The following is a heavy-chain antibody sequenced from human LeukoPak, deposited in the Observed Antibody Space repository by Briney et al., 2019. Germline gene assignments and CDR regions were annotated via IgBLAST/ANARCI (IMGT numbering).Heavy chain of an antibody. J-gene: IGHJ4*02. Sequence: ASVKVSCKASGGTFSSYAISWVRQAPGQGLEWMGGIIPIFGTANYAQKFQGRVTITADESTSTAYMELSSLRSEDTAVYYCAAVSDYDSSGYYYGIDYWGQGTLVTVSS. CDR1: GGTFSSYA. CDR3: AAVSDYDSSGYYYGIDY. CDR2: IIPIFGTA. V-gene: IGHV1-69*13. D-gene: IGHD3-22*01.